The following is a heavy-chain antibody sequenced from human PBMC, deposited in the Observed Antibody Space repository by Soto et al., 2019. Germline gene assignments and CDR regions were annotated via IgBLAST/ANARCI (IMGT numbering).Heavy chain of an antibody. Sequence: QVQLQQWGAGLLKPSETLSLTCAVYGGSFSGYYWSWIRQPPGKGLEWSGEINHSGSTNYNPSLKSRVTISVDTSKNQFSLKLSSVTAADTAVYYCARESAATIFGVVTPLYYFDYWGQGTLVTVSS. D-gene: IGHD3-3*01. V-gene: IGHV4-34*01. CDR2: INHSGST. CDR1: GGSFSGYY. CDR3: ARESAATIFGVVTPLYYFDY. J-gene: IGHJ4*02.